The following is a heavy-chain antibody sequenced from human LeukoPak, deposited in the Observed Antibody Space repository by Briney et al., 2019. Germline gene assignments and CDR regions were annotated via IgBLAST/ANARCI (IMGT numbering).Heavy chain of an antibody. V-gene: IGHV3-7*01. D-gene: IGHD2-15*01. J-gene: IGHJ6*02. Sequence: GGSLRLSCAASGFTFSSYWMSWVRQAPGKGLEWVANIKQDGSEKYYVDSVKGRFTISRDNAKNSLYLQMNSLRAEDTAVYYCGRDRREWDYCSGGSCYGMDVGGQGTRVTVSS. CDR2: IKQDGSEK. CDR3: GRDRREWDYCSGGSCYGMDV. CDR1: GFTFSSYW.